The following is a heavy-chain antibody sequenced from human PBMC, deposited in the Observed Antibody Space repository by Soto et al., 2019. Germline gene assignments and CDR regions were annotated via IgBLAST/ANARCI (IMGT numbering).Heavy chain of an antibody. Sequence: QVQLVESGGGVVQPGRSLRLSCAASGFNFSSYAMQWVRQAPGKGLEWVAVISYDGSNKYYADSVKGRFTIYRENSQNTLYLQLNSLRAEDTAVYYCARERGFGEFYYYYYGMDVWGQGTTVTVSS. CDR1: GFNFSSYA. V-gene: IGHV3-30-3*01. J-gene: IGHJ6*02. CDR3: ARERGFGEFYYYYYGMDV. D-gene: IGHD3-10*01. CDR2: ISYDGSNK.